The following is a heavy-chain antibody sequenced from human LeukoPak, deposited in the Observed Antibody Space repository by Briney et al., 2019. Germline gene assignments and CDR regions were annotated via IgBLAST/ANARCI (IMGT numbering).Heavy chain of an antibody. J-gene: IGHJ5*02. CDR2: IYHSGST. Sequence: PSETLSLTCAVSGYSISSGYYWDWIRQPPGKGLEWIGSIYHSGSTYYNPSLKSRVTISVDTSKNQFSLKLSSVTAADTAVYYCARVQGSDIVVVPVNWFDPWGQGTPVTVSS. V-gene: IGHV4-38-2*01. CDR1: GYSISSGYY. D-gene: IGHD2-2*01. CDR3: ARVQGSDIVVVPVNWFDP.